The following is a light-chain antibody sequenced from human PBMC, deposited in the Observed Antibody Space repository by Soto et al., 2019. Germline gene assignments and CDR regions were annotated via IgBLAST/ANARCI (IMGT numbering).Light chain of an antibody. V-gene: IGKV3-20*01. CDR3: QQYGSSSWT. J-gene: IGKJ1*01. CDR2: GAS. Sequence: EIVLTHSAGTLSLSPGERATLSCRASQSVSSSYLAWYQQKPGQAPRLLIYGASSRATGIPDRFSGSGSGTDFTLTISRLEPEDFAVYYCQQYGSSSWTFGQGTKVDIK. CDR1: QSVSSSY.